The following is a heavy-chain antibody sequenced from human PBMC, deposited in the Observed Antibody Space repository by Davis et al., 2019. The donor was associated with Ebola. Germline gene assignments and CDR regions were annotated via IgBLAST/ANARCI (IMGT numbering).Heavy chain of an antibody. CDR3: ARGGSGP. CDR2: IYYSGTT. V-gene: IGHV4-39*01. Sequence: MPSETLSLTCSVSGGFIKYYNYFWGWVRQPPGKGLEWIGSIYYSGTTHYNPSLRSRVTISVDTSKNEFSLRLISVTATDTAVYYCARGGSGPWGQGTLVIVSS. J-gene: IGHJ5*02. D-gene: IGHD3-10*01. CDR1: GGFIKYYNYF.